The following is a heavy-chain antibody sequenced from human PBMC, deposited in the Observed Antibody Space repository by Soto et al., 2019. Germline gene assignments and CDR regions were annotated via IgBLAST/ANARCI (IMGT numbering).Heavy chain of an antibody. V-gene: IGHV3-30*18. J-gene: IGHJ6*02. CDR3: AKDRAEAGEGEANHGRYV. D-gene: IGHD6-13*01. Sequence: QVQLVESGGGAVHPGRSLRLSCAASGFTFSSYGMHWVRQAPGKGLEWVAVISYDGSNKDYAESVKGRFTISRDNSKNTLYLQMNSLRAEDTAVYYCAKDRAEAGEGEANHGRYVWGQGTPVTVSS. CDR2: ISYDGSNK. CDR1: GFTFSSYG.